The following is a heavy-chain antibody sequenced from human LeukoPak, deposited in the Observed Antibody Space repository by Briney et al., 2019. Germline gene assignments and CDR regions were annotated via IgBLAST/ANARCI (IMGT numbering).Heavy chain of an antibody. V-gene: IGHV3-7*03. CDR3: ASVCGGDCYPGDY. Sequence: GGSLRLSCVASGFTFSSYWMSWVRQAPGKGLEWVANIKQDGSEKYYVDSVKGRFTISRDNAKNSLYLQMNSLRVEDTAVYYCASVCGGDCYPGDYWGQGTLVTVSS. CDR2: IKQDGSEK. CDR1: GFTFSSYW. D-gene: IGHD2-21*02. J-gene: IGHJ4*02.